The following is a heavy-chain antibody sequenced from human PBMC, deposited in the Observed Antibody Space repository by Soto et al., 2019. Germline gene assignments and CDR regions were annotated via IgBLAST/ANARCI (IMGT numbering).Heavy chain of an antibody. Sequence: GGSLRLSCAASGFTVSSNYMSWVRQAPGKGLEWVSFIYSDGSTYYADSVKGRFTISRDNPKNTLYLQMNSLRAEDTAVYYCARELGYCSGGSCYNWFDPWGQGTLVTVSS. J-gene: IGHJ5*02. CDR1: GFTVSSNY. CDR3: ARELGYCSGGSCYNWFDP. CDR2: IYSDGST. V-gene: IGHV3-53*01. D-gene: IGHD2-15*01.